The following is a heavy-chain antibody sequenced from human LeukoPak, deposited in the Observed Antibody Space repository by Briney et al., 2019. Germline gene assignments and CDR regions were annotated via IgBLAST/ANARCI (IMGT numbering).Heavy chain of an antibody. Sequence: ASVKVSCKASGYTFTSYDISWVRQAPGQGLEWMGWISAYNGNTNYAQKLQGRVTMTTDTSTSTAYMELRSLRSDDTAVYYCAREVPLRLGELSFYDYYMDVWGKGTTVTISS. J-gene: IGHJ6*03. CDR2: ISAYNGNT. D-gene: IGHD3-16*02. CDR1: GYTFTSYD. V-gene: IGHV1-18*01. CDR3: AREVPLRLGELSFYDYYMDV.